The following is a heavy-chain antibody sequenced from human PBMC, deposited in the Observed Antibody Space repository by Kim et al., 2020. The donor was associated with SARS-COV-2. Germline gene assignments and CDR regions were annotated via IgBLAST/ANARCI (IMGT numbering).Heavy chain of an antibody. V-gene: IGHV1-2*02. CDR3: ARGLLGYCSSTSCSR. CDR2: INPNSGGT. Sequence: ASVKVSCKASGYTFTGYYMHWVRQAPGQGLEWMGWINPNSGGTNYAQKFQGRVTMTRDTSISTAYMELSRLRSDDTAVYYCARGLLGYCSSTSCSRWGQGTLVTVSS. J-gene: IGHJ4*02. CDR1: GYTFTGYY. D-gene: IGHD2-2*01.